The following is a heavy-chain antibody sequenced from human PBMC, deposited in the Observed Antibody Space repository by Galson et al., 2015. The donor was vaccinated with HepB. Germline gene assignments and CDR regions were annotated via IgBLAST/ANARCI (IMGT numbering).Heavy chain of an antibody. CDR1: GYTFTGYY. J-gene: IGHJ3*02. D-gene: IGHD3-16*01. CDR3: ATGWGAGAFDI. Sequence: SGYTFTGYYMHWVRQAPGQGLEWMGRINPNSGGTNFAQNFQGRVTLTRDTSITTAYMELSSLTSDDTAVYYCATGWGAGAFDIWGQGTMVTVSS. CDR2: INPNSGGT. V-gene: IGHV1-2*06.